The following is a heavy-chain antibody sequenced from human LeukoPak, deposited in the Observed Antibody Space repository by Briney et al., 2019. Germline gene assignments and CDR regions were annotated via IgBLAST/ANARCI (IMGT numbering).Heavy chain of an antibody. Sequence: ASVKVSCKASGGTFSSYAISWVRQAPGQGLEWMGWISAYNGNTKYAQKVQGRVTMTTDTSTSTAYMELSSLRSEDTAVYYCARQLERRYYYYMDVWGKGTTVTVSS. CDR2: ISAYNGNT. CDR3: ARQLERRYYYYMDV. D-gene: IGHD1-1*01. J-gene: IGHJ6*03. V-gene: IGHV1-18*01. CDR1: GGTFSSYA.